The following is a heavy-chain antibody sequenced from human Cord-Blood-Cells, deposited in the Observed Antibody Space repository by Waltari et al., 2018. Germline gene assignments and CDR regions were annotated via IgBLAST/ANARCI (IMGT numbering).Heavy chain of an antibody. D-gene: IGHD3-3*01. CDR3: ARDYDFWSGYYDY. J-gene: IGHJ4*02. CDR1: GFTFSSYW. V-gene: IGHV3-7*01. Sequence: EVQLVESGGGLVQPGGSLRLSCAASGFTFSSYWMSWVRQAPGKGLEWVANKKQDGSEKYYVDSVKGRFTISRDNAKNSLYLQMNSLRAEDTAVYYCARDYDFWSGYYDYWGQGTLVTVSS. CDR2: KKQDGSEK.